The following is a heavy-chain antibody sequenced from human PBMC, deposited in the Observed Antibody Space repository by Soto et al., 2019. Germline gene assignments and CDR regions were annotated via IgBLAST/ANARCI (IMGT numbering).Heavy chain of an antibody. Sequence: EVQLVESGGGLVKPGGALRLSCAASGFTFTNAWMNWVRQTPGQGLEWVGRIRSKADGGTTDYAAPVKGRFSISSEDSENTLFLEMNSLKTDDTGVYYGGTTKGGTHTFGVRVQGTMGSVSS. CDR3: GTTKGGTHTFGV. D-gene: IGHD1-1*01. CDR2: IRSKADGGTT. J-gene: IGHJ3*01. V-gene: IGHV3-15*07. CDR1: GFTFTNAW.